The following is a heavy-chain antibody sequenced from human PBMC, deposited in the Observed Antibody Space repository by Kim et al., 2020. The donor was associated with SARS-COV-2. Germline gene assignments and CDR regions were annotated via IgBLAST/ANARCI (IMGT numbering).Heavy chain of an antibody. V-gene: IGHV3-7*03. Sequence: GGSLRLSCAASGFTFSSYWMSWVRQAPGKGLEWVANIKQDGSEKYYVDSVKGRFTISRDNAKNSLYLQMNSLRAEDTAVYYCARDGVPSSGSYSVPKNYYYYYGMDVWGQGTTVTVSS. J-gene: IGHJ6*02. D-gene: IGHD1-26*01. CDR1: GFTFSSYW. CDR2: IKQDGSEK. CDR3: ARDGVPSSGSYSVPKNYYYYYGMDV.